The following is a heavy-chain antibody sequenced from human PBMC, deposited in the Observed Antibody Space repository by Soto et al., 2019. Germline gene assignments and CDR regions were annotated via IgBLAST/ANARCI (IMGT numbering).Heavy chain of an antibody. CDR1: GYTFTSYG. D-gene: IGHD2-2*01. J-gene: IGHJ4*02. Sequence: QVQLVQSGAEVKKPGASVKVSCKASGYTFTSYGISWVRQAPGQGLEWMGWISAYNGNTNYAQKLQGRVTMTTDTSTSTAYMELRSLTSDDTAVYYCARASRSLGYCSSTSCSKGDYWGQGTLVTVSS. V-gene: IGHV1-18*04. CDR2: ISAYNGNT. CDR3: ARASRSLGYCSSTSCSKGDY.